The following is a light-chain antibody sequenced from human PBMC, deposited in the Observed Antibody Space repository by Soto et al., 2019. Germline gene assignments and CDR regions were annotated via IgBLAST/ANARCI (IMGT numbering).Light chain of an antibody. CDR2: AAS. V-gene: IGKV3-15*01. J-gene: IGKJ1*01. CDR1: QRVSSH. Sequence: MTQSPSTLSASVGDTATLSCRASQRVSSHLAWYQQKPGKAPRLLIYAASTRESGIPVRFSGSGYETEFTLTISSLQSEDFATYYCQQHNNWPWTFGQGTKVDIK. CDR3: QQHNNWPWT.